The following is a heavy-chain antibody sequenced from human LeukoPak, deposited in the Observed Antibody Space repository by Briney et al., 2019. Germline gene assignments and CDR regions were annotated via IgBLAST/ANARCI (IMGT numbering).Heavy chain of an antibody. CDR3: ARFLRMANY. Sequence: SEILSLTCTVSGGSISSSSYYWGWIRQPPGKGLEWIGSIYYSGSTYYNPSLKSRVTISVDTSKNQFSLKLSSVTAADTAVYYCARFLRMANYWGQGTLVTVSS. J-gene: IGHJ4*02. CDR2: IYYSGST. D-gene: IGHD5-24*01. CDR1: GGSISSSSYY. V-gene: IGHV4-39*01.